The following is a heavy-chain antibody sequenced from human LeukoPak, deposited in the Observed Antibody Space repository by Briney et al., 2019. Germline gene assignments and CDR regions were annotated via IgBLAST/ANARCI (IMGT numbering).Heavy chain of an antibody. CDR2: MNPNSGNT. CDR1: GYTFTSYD. CDR3: ARGDTMIVVDAFDI. V-gene: IGHV1-8*01. D-gene: IGHD3-22*01. J-gene: IGHJ3*02. Sequence: GASVKVSCKASGYTFTSYDINWVRQATGQGLEWMGWMNPNSGNTGYAQKFQGRVTMTRNTSISTAYMELSSLRSADTAVYYCARGDTMIVVDAFDIWGQGTMVTVSS.